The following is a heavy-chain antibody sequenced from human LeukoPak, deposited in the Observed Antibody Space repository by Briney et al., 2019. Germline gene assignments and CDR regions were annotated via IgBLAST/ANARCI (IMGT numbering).Heavy chain of an antibody. CDR3: ARDQLKTGATDY. J-gene: IGHJ4*02. D-gene: IGHD7-27*01. CDR2: IIPIFGTA. V-gene: IGHV1-69*13. Sequence: SVKVSCKASGGTFSSYAISWVRQVPGQGLEWMGGIIPIFGTANYAQKFQGRVTITADESTSTAYMELSSLRSEDTAVYYCARDQLKTGATDYWGQGTLVTVSS. CDR1: GGTFSSYA.